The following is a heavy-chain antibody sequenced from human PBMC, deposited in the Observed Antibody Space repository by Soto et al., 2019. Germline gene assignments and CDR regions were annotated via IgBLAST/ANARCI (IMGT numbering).Heavy chain of an antibody. Sequence: GASVKDCCKASGYTFSSYAISWVRQAPGQGLEWMGGIIPIFGTANYAQKFQGRVTITADESTSTAYMELSSLRSEDTAVYYCARAWHSLTLGMDVWGQGTTVTVSS. CDR2: IIPIFGTA. CDR3: ARAWHSLTLGMDV. CDR1: GYTFSSYA. V-gene: IGHV1-69*13. J-gene: IGHJ6*02.